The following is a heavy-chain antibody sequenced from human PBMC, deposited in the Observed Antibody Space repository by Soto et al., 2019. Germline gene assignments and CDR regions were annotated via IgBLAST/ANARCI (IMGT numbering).Heavy chain of an antibody. Sequence: GGSLRLSCAASGFTFSSYAMHWVRQAPGKGLEWVAVISYDGSNKYYADSVKGRFTISRDNSKNTLYLQMNSLRAEDTAVYYCARRYYDFWSGYYNAYYFDYWGQGTLVTVSS. CDR3: ARRYYDFWSGYYNAYYFDY. D-gene: IGHD3-3*01. CDR2: ISYDGSNK. V-gene: IGHV3-30-3*01. CDR1: GFTFSSYA. J-gene: IGHJ4*02.